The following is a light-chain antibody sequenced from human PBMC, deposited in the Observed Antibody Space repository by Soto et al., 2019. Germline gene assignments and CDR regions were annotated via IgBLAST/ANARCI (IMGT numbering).Light chain of an antibody. J-gene: IGLJ1*01. Sequence: QSALTQPRSVSGSPGQSVTISCTGTSSDVGGYNYVSWYQQHTGKAPKLMIYDVSKRPPGVPDRFSGSKSGNTASLTISGLQAEDEADYYCCSYAGSYSYVFGNGTKLTVL. CDR1: SSDVGGYNY. CDR2: DVS. CDR3: CSYAGSYSYV. V-gene: IGLV2-11*01.